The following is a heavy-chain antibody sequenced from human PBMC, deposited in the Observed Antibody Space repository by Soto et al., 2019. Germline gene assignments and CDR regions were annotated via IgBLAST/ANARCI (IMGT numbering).Heavy chain of an antibody. Sequence: QVQLVQSGAEVKKPGSSVKVSCKASGGTFSSYTISWVRQAPGQGLEWMGRIIPILGIANYAQKFQGRVTITADKSTSTAYMELSSLSSEDTAVYYCARGGHRYYYDGMDVWGQGTTVTVSS. CDR1: GGTFSSYT. D-gene: IGHD3-16*01. J-gene: IGHJ6*02. V-gene: IGHV1-69*02. CDR3: ARGGHRYYYDGMDV. CDR2: IIPILGIA.